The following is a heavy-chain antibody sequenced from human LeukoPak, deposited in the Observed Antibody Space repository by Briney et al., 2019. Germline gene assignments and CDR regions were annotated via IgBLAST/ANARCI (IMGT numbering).Heavy chain of an antibody. Sequence: PGRSLRLSCSASGFTFDDYAMRWVRQAPGKGLEWVSGISWNSGSIGYADSVKGRFTISRENAKNSLYLQMNSLRAEDTALYYCAKDWAWFGDPNGLGGAFDIWGQGTMVTVSS. J-gene: IGHJ3*02. CDR1: GFTFDDYA. D-gene: IGHD3-10*01. V-gene: IGHV3-9*01. CDR3: AKDWAWFGDPNGLGGAFDI. CDR2: ISWNSGSI.